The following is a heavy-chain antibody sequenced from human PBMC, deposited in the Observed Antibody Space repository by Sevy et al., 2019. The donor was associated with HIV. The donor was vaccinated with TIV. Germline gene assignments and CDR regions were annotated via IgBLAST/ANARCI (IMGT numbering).Heavy chain of an antibody. CDR2: ISWNSATR. V-gene: IGHV3-9*01. D-gene: IGHD6-19*01. CDR3: AKDTSRVVAGTGYFDY. J-gene: IGHJ4*02. CDR1: GFTFEDSA. Sequence: GGSLRLSCAASGFTFEDSAMHWVRQAPGKGLEWVSGISWNSATRGYADSVKGRFTISRDNAKNSLYPQMNSLRTEDTALYYCAKDTSRVVAGTGYFDYWGQGTLVTVSS.